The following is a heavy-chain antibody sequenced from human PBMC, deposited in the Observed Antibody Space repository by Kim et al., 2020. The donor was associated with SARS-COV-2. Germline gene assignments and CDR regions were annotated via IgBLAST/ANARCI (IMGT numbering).Heavy chain of an antibody. CDR2: DGSKK. D-gene: IGHD3-16*01. Sequence: DGSKKYYADSVKGRFTISRDNSKNTLYLQMNSLRAEDTAMYYCASGGWDYWGQGTLVTVSS. J-gene: IGHJ4*02. V-gene: IGHV3-33*01. CDR3: ASGGWDY.